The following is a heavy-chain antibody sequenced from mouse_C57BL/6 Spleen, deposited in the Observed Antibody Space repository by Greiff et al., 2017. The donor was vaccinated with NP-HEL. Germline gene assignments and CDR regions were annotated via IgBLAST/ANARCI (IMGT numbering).Heavy chain of an antibody. CDR2: IYPGSGST. CDR1: GYTFTSYW. D-gene: IGHD1-1*01. Sequence: VQLQQPGAELVKPGASVKMSCKASGYTFTSYWITWAKQRPGQGLEWIGDIYPGSGSTNYNEKFKSKATLTVDTSSSTAYMQLSSLTSEDSAVYYCARCYYYGSSNYAMDYWGQGTSVTVSS. V-gene: IGHV1-55*01. CDR3: ARCYYYGSSNYAMDY. J-gene: IGHJ4*01.